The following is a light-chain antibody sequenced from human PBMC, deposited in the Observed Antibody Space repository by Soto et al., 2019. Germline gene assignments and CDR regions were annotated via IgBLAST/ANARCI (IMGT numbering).Light chain of an antibody. V-gene: IGKV3-20*01. J-gene: IGKJ2*01. CDR1: QTVSSNY. Sequence: EIVLTQSPGTLSLSPGESATLSCRASQTVSSNYLAWYQQKPGQAPRLLIYGASSRATGIPDRFSGSASGTDFTLTISRLEPEDFAVYYCQQYGSSPVYTFGQGTKLEIK. CDR3: QQYGSSPVYT. CDR2: GAS.